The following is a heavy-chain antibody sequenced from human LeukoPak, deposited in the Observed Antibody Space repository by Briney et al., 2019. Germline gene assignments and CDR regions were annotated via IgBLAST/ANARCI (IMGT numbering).Heavy chain of an antibody. D-gene: IGHD4/OR15-4a*01. V-gene: IGHV3-30*18. J-gene: IGHJ4*02. CDR1: GFTFSNYG. CDR2: ISYDGSNK. CDR3: AKGGANDHFDY. Sequence: GGSLRLSCAASGFTFSNYGMSWVRQAPGKGLEWVAVISYDGSNKYYADSVKGRFTISRDNSKNTLYLQMNSLRAEDTAVYYCAKGGANDHFDYWGQGTLVTVSS.